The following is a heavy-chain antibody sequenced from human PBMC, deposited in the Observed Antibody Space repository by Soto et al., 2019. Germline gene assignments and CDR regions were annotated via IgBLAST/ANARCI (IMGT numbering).Heavy chain of an antibody. CDR2: IYYSGST. Sequence: KSSETLSLTCTVSGGSISSGGYYWSWIRQHPGKGLEWIGYIYYSGSTYYNPSLKSRVTISVDTSKNQFSLKLSSVTAADTAVYYCARSLFTISGVVIPYYYYGMDVWGQGTTVTVSS. CDR3: ARSLFTISGVVIPYYYYGMDV. D-gene: IGHD3-3*01. V-gene: IGHV4-31*03. CDR1: GGSISSGGYY. J-gene: IGHJ6*02.